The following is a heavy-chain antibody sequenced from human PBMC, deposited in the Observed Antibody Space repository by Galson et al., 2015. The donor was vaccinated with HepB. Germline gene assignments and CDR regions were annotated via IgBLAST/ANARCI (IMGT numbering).Heavy chain of an antibody. Sequence: SVKVSCKASGYTFSSYSITWVRQAPGQGPEWMGWINFYNGDTNYAQKFQGRVTMTTDTSTSTAYMELRSLISDDTAVYYCARGVSPFSGSYHQSDAFDIWGQGTMVTVSS. CDR3: ARGVSPFSGSYHQSDAFDI. J-gene: IGHJ3*02. V-gene: IGHV1-18*01. CDR2: INFYNGDT. D-gene: IGHD1-26*01. CDR1: GYTFSSYS.